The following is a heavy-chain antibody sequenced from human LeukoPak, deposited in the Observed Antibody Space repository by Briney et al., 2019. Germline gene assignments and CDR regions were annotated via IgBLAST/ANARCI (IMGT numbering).Heavy chain of an antibody. CDR3: ARDRDTIFGVENYSMDV. D-gene: IGHD3-3*01. CDR2: INHSGST. CDR1: GGSFSGYY. V-gene: IGHV4-34*01. Sequence: SETLSLTCAVYGGSFSGYYWSWVRQPPGKGLEWIGEINHSGSTNYNPSLKSRVTISVDTSKNQFSLKLSSVTAADTAVYYCARDRDTIFGVENYSMDVWGQGTTVTVSS. J-gene: IGHJ6*02.